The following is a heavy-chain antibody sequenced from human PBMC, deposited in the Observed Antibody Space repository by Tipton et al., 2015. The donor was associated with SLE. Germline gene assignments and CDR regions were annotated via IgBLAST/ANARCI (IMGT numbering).Heavy chain of an antibody. CDR2: IFYIGHT. D-gene: IGHD2-21*01. CDR3: ARQMIVGDSIDGFDP. Sequence: TLSLTCSVSGVSISTNNYYWGWLRQPPGKGLEWIGSIFYIGHTYYNPSLKSPFTISVDTSKNQFSLKLTSATAADSAVYYCARQMIVGDSIDGFDPWGQGTLVTVSS. V-gene: IGHV4-39*07. J-gene: IGHJ5*02. CDR1: GVSISTNNYY.